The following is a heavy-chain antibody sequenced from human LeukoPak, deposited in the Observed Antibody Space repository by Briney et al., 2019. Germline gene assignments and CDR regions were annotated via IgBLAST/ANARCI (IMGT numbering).Heavy chain of an antibody. J-gene: IGHJ2*01. CDR1: DGSISRYY. Sequence: KPSETLSLTCSVSDGSISRYYWSWIRQPPGKGLEWIGYIYYSGSTNYNPSLKSRVTISVDTSKNQFSLKLSSVTAADTAVYYCARVYYSSSYDYWYFDLWGRGTLVTVSS. D-gene: IGHD6-13*01. V-gene: IGHV4-59*01. CDR2: IYYSGST. CDR3: ARVYYSSSYDYWYFDL.